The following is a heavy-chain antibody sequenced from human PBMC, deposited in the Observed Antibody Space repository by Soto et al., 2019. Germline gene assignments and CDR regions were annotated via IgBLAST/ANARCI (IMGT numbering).Heavy chain of an antibody. D-gene: IGHD2-2*01. CDR1: GLTISSHA. Sequence: RLSCAASGLTISSHAMHRVHQKTSKGLECVAIVSGGGSNKYYADSVKGRFTISRDNSKNTLYLQMSSLRAEDTAVYYCVKMPRVVVPTPPRMDVWCKGTTVTVSS. V-gene: IGHV3-30-3*02. CDR3: VKMPRVVVPTPPRMDV. J-gene: IGHJ6*03. CDR2: VSGGGSNK.